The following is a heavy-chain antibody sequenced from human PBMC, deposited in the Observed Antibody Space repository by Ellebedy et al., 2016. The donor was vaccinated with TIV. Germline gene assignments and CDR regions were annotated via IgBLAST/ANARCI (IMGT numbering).Heavy chain of an antibody. D-gene: IGHD1-26*01. CDR3: ARAPYSGSPCQDY. Sequence: GESLKISXAASGFTFSSYAMSWVRQAPGKGLEWVSAISGSGGSTYYADSVKGRFTISRDNAKNTVYLQMNSLRAEDTAVYYCARAPYSGSPCQDYWGQGALVTVSS. CDR2: ISGSGGST. V-gene: IGHV3-23*01. CDR1: GFTFSSYA. J-gene: IGHJ4*02.